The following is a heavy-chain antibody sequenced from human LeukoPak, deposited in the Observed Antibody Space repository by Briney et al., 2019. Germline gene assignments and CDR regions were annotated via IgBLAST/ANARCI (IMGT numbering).Heavy chain of an antibody. J-gene: IGHJ4*02. Sequence: GPSVKVSCKASGYTFTSYYMHWVRQAPGQGLGWMGIINPSGGSTSYAQKFQGRVTMTRDTSTSTVYMELSSLRSEDTAVYYCARDPHMITFGGVIAPDYWGQGTLVTVSS. CDR3: ARDPHMITFGGVIAPDY. D-gene: IGHD3-16*02. V-gene: IGHV1-46*01. CDR1: GYTFTSYY. CDR2: INPSGGST.